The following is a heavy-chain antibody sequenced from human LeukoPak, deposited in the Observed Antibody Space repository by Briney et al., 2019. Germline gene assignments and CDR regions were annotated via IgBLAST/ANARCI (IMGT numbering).Heavy chain of an antibody. CDR1: GGSFSGYY. V-gene: IGHV4-34*01. Sequence: PSETLSLTCAVYGGSFSGYYWSWIRQPPGKGLEWIGEINHSGSTNYNPSLKSRDTISVDTSKNQFSLKLSSVTAADTAVYYCARVAVAGSGRSVAYFDYWGQGTLVTVSS. J-gene: IGHJ4*02. D-gene: IGHD6-19*01. CDR2: INHSGST. CDR3: ARVAVAGSGRSVAYFDY.